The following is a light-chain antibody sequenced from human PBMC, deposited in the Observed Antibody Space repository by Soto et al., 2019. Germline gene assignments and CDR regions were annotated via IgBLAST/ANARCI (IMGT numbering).Light chain of an antibody. J-gene: IGKJ4*01. Sequence: DLQMTQSPSSLSASVGDTVTITCRASQGINDFLAWFQQKPGKAPKPLISAASSFSGSGSDRDFTLTISSLQPEDSATYYCQQYHSYPVTFGGGTKVEIK. CDR1: QGINDF. CDR2: AAS. V-gene: IGKV1-16*01. CDR3: QQYHSYPVT.